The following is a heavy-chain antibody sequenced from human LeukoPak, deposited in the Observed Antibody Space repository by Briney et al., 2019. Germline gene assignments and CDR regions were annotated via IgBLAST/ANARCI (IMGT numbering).Heavy chain of an antibody. J-gene: IGHJ3*02. D-gene: IGHD3-10*01. V-gene: IGHV3-20*01. CDR3: ARMSYYYGSGSPSSAFDI. CDR1: GFTFDGYG. Sequence: GGSLRLSCAASGFTFDGYGMSWVRQAPGKGLEWVSGINWNGGSTCYADSVKGRFTISRDNAKNSLYLQMNSLRAEDTALYHCARMSYYYGSGSPSSAFDIWGQGTMVTVSS. CDR2: INWNGGST.